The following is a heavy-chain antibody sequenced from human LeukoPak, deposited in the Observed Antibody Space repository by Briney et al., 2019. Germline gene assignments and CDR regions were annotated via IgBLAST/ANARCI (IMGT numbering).Heavy chain of an antibody. Sequence: GASVKVSCKASGYTFTGYYMHWVRQAPGQGLEWMGWINPNSGGTNYAQKFQGRVTMTRDTSISTAYMELSRLRSDDTAVYYCARALALTMVRGVSDYWGQGTLVTVSS. D-gene: IGHD3-10*01. CDR1: GYTFTGYY. V-gene: IGHV1-2*02. CDR3: ARALALTMVRGVSDY. J-gene: IGHJ4*02. CDR2: INPNSGGT.